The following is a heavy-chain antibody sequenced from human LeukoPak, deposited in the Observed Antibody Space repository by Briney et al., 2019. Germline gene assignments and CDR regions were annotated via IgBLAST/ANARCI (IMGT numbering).Heavy chain of an antibody. CDR2: ISWNAGII. CDR3: AKDVGPGGNSPGGAFDI. CDR1: GFIFDDYA. V-gene: IGHV3-9*01. D-gene: IGHD4-23*01. J-gene: IGHJ3*02. Sequence: GRSLRLSCAISGFIFDDYAMDWVRQAPGKGLEWVTGISWNAGIIVYADSVKGRFTISRDNAKNSLYLQMNSLRADDTALYYCAKDVGPGGNSPGGAFDIWGQGTMVTVSS.